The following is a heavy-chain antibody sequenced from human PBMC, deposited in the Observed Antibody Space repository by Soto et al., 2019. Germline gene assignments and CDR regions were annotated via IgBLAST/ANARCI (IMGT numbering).Heavy chain of an antibody. CDR2: INPDSGDT. J-gene: IGHJ5*02. D-gene: IGHD3-22*01. CDR1: GYTFTESY. V-gene: IGHV1-2*02. CDR3: ARTPYDISGA. Sequence: EASVKVSCKASGYTFTESYIHWVRQAPGQGLEWMGWINPDSGDTNYAQKFQGRVTMTRDTSISTAYMDLSRLRSDDTAIYYCARTPYDISGAWGQGTMVTVYS.